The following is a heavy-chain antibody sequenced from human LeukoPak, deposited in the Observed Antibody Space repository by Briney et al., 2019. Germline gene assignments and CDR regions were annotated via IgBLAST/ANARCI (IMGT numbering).Heavy chain of an antibody. CDR1: GGSISSYY. CDR3: ARLDPGTPYYFDY. J-gene: IGHJ4*02. D-gene: IGHD6-13*01. V-gene: IGHV4-59*01. CDR2: IYYSGST. Sequence: PSQTLSLTCDVSGGSISSYYWSWIRQPPGKGLEWIGYIYYSGSTNYNPSLKSRVTISVDTSKNQFSLKLSSVTAADTAVYYCARLDPGTPYYFDYWGQGTLVTVSS.